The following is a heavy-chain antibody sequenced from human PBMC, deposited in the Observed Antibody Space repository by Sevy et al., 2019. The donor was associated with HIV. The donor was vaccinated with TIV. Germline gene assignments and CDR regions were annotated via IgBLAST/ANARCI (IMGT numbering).Heavy chain of an antibody. CDR3: ARDGYCSGGSCYPNYYYGMDV. CDR2: ISAYNGNT. D-gene: IGHD2-15*01. Sequence: ASVKVSCKASGYTVTSYGISWVRQAPGQGLEWMGWISAYNGNTNYAQKLQGRVTMTTDTSTSTAYMELRSLGSDDTAVYYCARDGYCSGGSCYPNYYYGMDVWGQGTTVTVSS. J-gene: IGHJ6*02. CDR1: GYTVTSYG. V-gene: IGHV1-18*01.